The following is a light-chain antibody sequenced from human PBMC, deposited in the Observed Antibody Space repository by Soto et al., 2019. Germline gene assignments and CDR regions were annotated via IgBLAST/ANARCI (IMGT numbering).Light chain of an antibody. J-gene: IGLJ1*01. V-gene: IGLV3-1*01. CDR3: QAWHSSTAV. CDR1: QLGNKY. CDR2: QDS. Sequence: SYELTQPPSVSVSPGQTASITCSGDQLGNKYACWYQQKPGQSPKLVIYQDSKRPSGIPERFSGSNSGNTATLTISGTQALDEADYYCQAWHSSTAVFGTGTKLTVL.